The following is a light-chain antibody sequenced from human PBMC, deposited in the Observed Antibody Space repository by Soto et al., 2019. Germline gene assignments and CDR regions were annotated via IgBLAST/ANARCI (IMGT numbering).Light chain of an antibody. CDR3: QQYGTSPET. Sequence: EVVLTQSPATLSVSPGERATLSCRASQTVSRSLAWYQQKPGQAPRLLIYGASTRATGIPGRFSGSGSGTDFTLTISSLQSEDFAVYYCQQYGTSPETFGQGTKVEIK. J-gene: IGKJ1*01. V-gene: IGKV3-15*01. CDR2: GAS. CDR1: QTVSRS.